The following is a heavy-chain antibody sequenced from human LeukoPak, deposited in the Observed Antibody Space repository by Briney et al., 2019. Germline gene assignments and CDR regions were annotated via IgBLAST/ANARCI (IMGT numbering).Heavy chain of an antibody. CDR2: ISSDGYRT. CDR1: GFPFSTYD. Sequence: GGSLRLSSAASGFPFSTYDTHWVRQAPDKGLQWVAVISSDGYRTDYPDSVRGRFTISRDNFKNTVDLQMISVTAEDTAMYFCAKGLGTGSVLARPLHYWGQGTLVTVSS. V-gene: IGHV3-30*18. D-gene: IGHD3-10*01. J-gene: IGHJ4*02. CDR3: AKGLGTGSVLARPLHY.